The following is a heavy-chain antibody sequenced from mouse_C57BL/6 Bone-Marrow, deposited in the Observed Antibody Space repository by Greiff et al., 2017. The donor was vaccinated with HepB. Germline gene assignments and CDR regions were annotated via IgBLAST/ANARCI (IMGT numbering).Heavy chain of an antibody. CDR3: ARDSGTFAY. V-gene: IGHV3-6*01. D-gene: IGHD4-1*01. J-gene: IGHJ3*01. Sequence: EVQLQESGPGLVKPSQSLSLTCSVTGYSITSGYYWNWIRQFPGNKLEWMGYISYDGSNNYNPSLKNRISITRDTSKNQFFLKLTSVTTEDTATYYCARDSGTFAYWGQGTLVTVSA. CDR2: ISYDGSN. CDR1: GYSITSGYY.